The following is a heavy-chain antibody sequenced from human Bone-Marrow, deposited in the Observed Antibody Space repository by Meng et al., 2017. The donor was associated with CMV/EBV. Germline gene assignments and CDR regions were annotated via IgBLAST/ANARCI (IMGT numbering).Heavy chain of an antibody. D-gene: IGHD2-2*02. CDR2: ISYDGSNK. CDR1: GFTFSSYD. Sequence: GESLKISCAACGFTFSSYDMHWVRQAPGKGLEWVAVISYDGSNKYYADSVKGRFTISRDNSKNTLYLQMNSLRAEDTAVYYCARERDIVVVPAAIPLFNYYYGMDVWGQGTTVTVSS. V-gene: IGHV3-30-3*01. CDR3: ARERDIVVVPAAIPLFNYYYGMDV. J-gene: IGHJ6*02.